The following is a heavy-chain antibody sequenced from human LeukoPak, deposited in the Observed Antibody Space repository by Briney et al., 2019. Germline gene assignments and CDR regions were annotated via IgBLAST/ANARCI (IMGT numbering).Heavy chain of an antibody. CDR3: ARARSGCSSTSCHYYYYYGMDV. J-gene: IGHJ6*02. CDR1: GGSFGGYY. V-gene: IGHV4-34*01. CDR2: INHSGST. D-gene: IGHD2-2*01. Sequence: PSETLSLTCAVNGGSFGGYYWSWIRQPPGKGLEWIGEINHSGSTNYNPSLKSRVTIPVDTSKNQFSLKLSSVTAADTAVYYCARARSGCSSTSCHYYYYYGMDVWGQGTTVTVSS.